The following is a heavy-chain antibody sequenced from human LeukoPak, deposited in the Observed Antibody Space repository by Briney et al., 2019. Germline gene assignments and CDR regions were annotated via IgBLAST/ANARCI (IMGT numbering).Heavy chain of an antibody. Sequence: ASVTVSCKASGYTFTNYYMHWVRQAPGQGLEWMGIINPSGGSTSYAQKFQGRVTMTRDTSTSTVYMELSSLRSEDTAVYYCARTGADYGDYDYYYYYGMDVWGQGTTVTVSS. CDR3: ARTGADYGDYDYYYYYGMDV. V-gene: IGHV1-46*01. CDR1: GYTFTNYY. D-gene: IGHD4-17*01. J-gene: IGHJ6*02. CDR2: INPSGGST.